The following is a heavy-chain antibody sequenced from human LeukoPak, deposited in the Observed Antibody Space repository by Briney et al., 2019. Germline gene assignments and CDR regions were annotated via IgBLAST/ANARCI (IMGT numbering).Heavy chain of an antibody. V-gene: IGHV4-39*01. CDR3: ARHLDGYNHYYFDY. J-gene: IGHJ4*02. CDR2: IYYSGST. D-gene: IGHD5-24*01. Sequence: SETLSLTCTVSGGSISSSSYYWGWIRQPPGKGLEWIGSIYYSGSTYYNPSLKSRVTISVDTSKNQFSLKLSSVTAADTAVYYCARHLDGYNHYYFDYWGQGTLVTVSS. CDR1: GGSISSSSYY.